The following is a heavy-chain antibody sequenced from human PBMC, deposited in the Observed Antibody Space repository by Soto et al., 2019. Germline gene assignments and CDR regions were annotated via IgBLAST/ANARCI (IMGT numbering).Heavy chain of an antibody. Sequence: PGGSLRLSCAASEFTVTNNEMSWVRQAPGKGLEWVPILYSGGNTYYADSVEGRFTISRDGSKNTLYLHMNSLRAEDTAVYYCALRRVAYADFWGQGTRVTVSS. V-gene: IGHV3-53*01. CDR1: EFTVTNNE. CDR2: LYSGGNT. D-gene: IGHD2-2*01. CDR3: ALRRVAYADF. J-gene: IGHJ4*02.